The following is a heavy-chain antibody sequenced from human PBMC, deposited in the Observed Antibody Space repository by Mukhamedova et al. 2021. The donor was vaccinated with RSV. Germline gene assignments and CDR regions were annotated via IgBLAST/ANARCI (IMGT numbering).Heavy chain of an antibody. V-gene: IGHV4-4*02. J-gene: IGHJ3*02. D-gene: IGHD3-3*01. Sequence: EIYHSGSTNYNPSLKSRVTISVDKSKNQFSLKLSSVTAADTAVYYCARKPNTYDFWSGWDIWGQGTMVTVSS. CDR3: ARKPNTYDFWSGWDI. CDR2: IYHSGST.